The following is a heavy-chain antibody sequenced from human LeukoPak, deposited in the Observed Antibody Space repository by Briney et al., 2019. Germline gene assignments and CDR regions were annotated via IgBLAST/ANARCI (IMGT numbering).Heavy chain of an antibody. CDR1: GFTFSSYW. CDR2: IYSGCST. CDR3: AMAPYYYDSSGYPTYYYYGMDV. V-gene: IGHV3-53*04. D-gene: IGHD3-22*01. J-gene: IGHJ6*02. Sequence: GGSLRLSCAASGFTFSSYWMHWVRQTPGKGLEWVSVIYSGCSTYYADSVKDRFTISRHNSKNTLYLQMNSLRAEDTDVYYCAMAPYYYDSSGYPTYYYYGMDVWGQGTTVTVSS.